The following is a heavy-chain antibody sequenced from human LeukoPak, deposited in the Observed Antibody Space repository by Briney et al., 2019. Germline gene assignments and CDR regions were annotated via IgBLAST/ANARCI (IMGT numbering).Heavy chain of an antibody. D-gene: IGHD3-3*01. CDR2: IYNSGKI. CDR3: AREPGDFWSAYPDY. Sequence: SETLSLTCTVSGGSISSYYWNWIRQPAGKGLEWIGRIYNSGKINYNPSLKSRLTMSVDTSKTQFSLKLSSVTAAHTAVYYCAREPGDFWSAYPDYWGQGTLVTVSS. J-gene: IGHJ4*02. CDR1: GGSISSYY. V-gene: IGHV4-4*07.